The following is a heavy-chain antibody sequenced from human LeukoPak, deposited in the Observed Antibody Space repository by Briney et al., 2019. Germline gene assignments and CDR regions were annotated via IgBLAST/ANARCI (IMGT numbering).Heavy chain of an antibody. CDR2: IYYSGST. V-gene: IGHV4-39*01. D-gene: IGHD2-15*01. Sequence: SETLSLTCTVSGGSISSSSNYWGWIRQPPGKGLEWIGNIYYSGSTYHNPSLKSRITISVDTPKNQFSLKLTSVTAADTAVYYCARRGGTSYDYWGQGTLVTVSS. J-gene: IGHJ4*02. CDR3: ARRGGTSYDY. CDR1: GGSISSSSNY.